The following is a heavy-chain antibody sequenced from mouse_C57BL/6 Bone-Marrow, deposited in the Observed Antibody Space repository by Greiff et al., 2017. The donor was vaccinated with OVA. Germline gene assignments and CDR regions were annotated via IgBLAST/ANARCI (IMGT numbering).Heavy chain of an antibody. CDR1: GFNIKDDY. J-gene: IGHJ2*01. CDR3: TPYLDFDY. V-gene: IGHV14-4*01. Sequence: VQLKESGAELVRPGASVKLSCTASGFNIKDDYMHWVKQRPEQGLEWIGWIDPENGDTEYASKFQGKATITADTSSNTAYLQLSSLTSEDTAVYYCTPYLDFDYWGQGTTLTVSS. CDR2: IDPENGDT.